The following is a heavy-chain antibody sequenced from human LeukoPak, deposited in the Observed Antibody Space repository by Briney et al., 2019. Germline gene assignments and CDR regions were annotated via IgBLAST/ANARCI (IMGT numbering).Heavy chain of an antibody. CDR2: ISSSSSYI. Sequence: GGSLRLSCAASGFTFSSYSMNWVRQAPGKGLDWVSSISSSSSYIYYADSVKGRFTISRDNAKNSLYLQMNSLRAEDTAVYYCARGDIVVVPPLDDWGQGTLVTVSS. CDR3: ARGDIVVVPPLDD. J-gene: IGHJ4*02. V-gene: IGHV3-21*01. D-gene: IGHD2-2*01. CDR1: GFTFSSYS.